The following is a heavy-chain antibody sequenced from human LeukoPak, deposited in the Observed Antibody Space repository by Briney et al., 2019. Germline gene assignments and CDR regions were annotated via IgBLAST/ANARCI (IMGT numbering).Heavy chain of an antibody. CDR2: IWYDGTEK. J-gene: IGHJ4*02. V-gene: IGHV3-33*01. CDR1: GFTFSVYG. Sequence: PGGSLRHSCAASGFTFSVYGMQWVRQAPGKGLEWVAVIWYDGTEKYYADSVKGRFTISRDNSKNMVYLQMNSLRAEDTAVYYCARDRNSFDHWGQGTLVTVSS. D-gene: IGHD1-14*01. CDR3: ARDRNSFDH.